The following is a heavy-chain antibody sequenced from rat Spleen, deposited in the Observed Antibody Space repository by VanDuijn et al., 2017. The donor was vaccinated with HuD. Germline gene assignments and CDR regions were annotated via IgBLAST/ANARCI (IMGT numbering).Heavy chain of an antibody. CDR1: GFTFSNYY. Sequence: EVQLVESGGGLVQPGRSLQLSCGASGFTFSNYYMAWVRQAPTKGLEWVATISSEGRSSYYRDSVKGRFTVSRDNAKSSLYLQMDSLRSEDSATYYCTRDRILRSTGFDHWGQGVMVTVSS. CDR2: ISSEGRSS. J-gene: IGHJ2*01. V-gene: IGHV5-20*01. CDR3: TRDRILRSTGFDH. D-gene: IGHD1-6*01.